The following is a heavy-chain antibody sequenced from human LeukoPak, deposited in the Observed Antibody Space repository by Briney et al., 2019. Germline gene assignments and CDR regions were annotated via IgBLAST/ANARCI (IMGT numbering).Heavy chain of an antibody. J-gene: IGHJ5*02. D-gene: IGHD3-10*01. V-gene: IGHV4-61*01. CDR1: GGSISSSSYY. CDR2: IYYSGST. CDR3: ARIFDGSGSYYSRLLGAGWFDP. Sequence: PSETLSLTCTVSGGSISSSSYYWSWIRQPPGKGLEWIGYIYYSGSTNYNPSLKSRVTISVDTSKNQFSLKLSSVTAADTAVYYCARIFDGSGSYYSRLLGAGWFDPWGQGTLVTVSS.